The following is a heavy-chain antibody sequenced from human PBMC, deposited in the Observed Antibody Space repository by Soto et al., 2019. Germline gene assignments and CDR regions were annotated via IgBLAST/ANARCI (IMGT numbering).Heavy chain of an antibody. D-gene: IGHD6-19*01. V-gene: IGHV3-23*01. CDR2: ISGSGGST. J-gene: IGHJ6*04. CDR3: ATPPYSSGWSPFYGMDV. CDR1: GFTFSSYA. Sequence: GGSLRLSCAASGFTFSSYAMSWVRQAPGKGLEWVSAISGSGGSTYYADSVKGRFTISRDNSKNTLYLQMNSLRAEDTAVYYCATPPYSSGWSPFYGMDVWGKGTTVTVSS.